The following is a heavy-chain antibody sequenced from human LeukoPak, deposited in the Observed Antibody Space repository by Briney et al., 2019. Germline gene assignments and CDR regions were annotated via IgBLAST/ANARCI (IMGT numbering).Heavy chain of an antibody. CDR2: INHSGST. J-gene: IGHJ4*02. CDR1: GGSFSGYY. D-gene: IGHD3-3*01. Sequence: PSETLSLTCAVYGGSFSGYYWSWIRQPPGKGLEWIGEINHSGSTNYNPSLKSRGTISVDTSKNQLSLKLSSVPAAETAVYYCARGYYDFWSGRTGGYFDYWGQGTLVTVSS. V-gene: IGHV4-34*01. CDR3: ARGYYDFWSGRTGGYFDY.